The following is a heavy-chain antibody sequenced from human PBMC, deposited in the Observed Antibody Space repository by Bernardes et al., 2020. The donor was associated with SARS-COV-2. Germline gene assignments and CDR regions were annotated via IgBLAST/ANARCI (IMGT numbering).Heavy chain of an antibody. CDR2: IGTAGDT. Sequence: GGSLILSCAASGFTFSSYDMHWVRQATGKGLEWVSAIGTAGDTYYPGSVKGRFIISRENAKNSSYLQMNSLRAGDTAVYYCARAAAGKDYYYYGMDVWGQGTTVTVS. D-gene: IGHD6-13*01. CDR3: ARAAAGKDYYYYGMDV. J-gene: IGHJ6*02. CDR1: GFTFSSYD. V-gene: IGHV3-13*01.